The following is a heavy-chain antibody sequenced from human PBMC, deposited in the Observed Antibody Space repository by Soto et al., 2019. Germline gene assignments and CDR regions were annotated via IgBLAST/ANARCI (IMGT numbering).Heavy chain of an antibody. CDR3: AKDRASITMIVVVLDY. V-gene: IGHV3-20*04. CDR1: GFTFDDFA. CDR2: INWHGDTT. J-gene: IGHJ4*02. D-gene: IGHD3-22*01. Sequence: GGSLRLSCAAYGFTFDDFAMSWVRQAPGKGLEWVSGINWHGDTTRYADSVKGRFTISRDNGKTSVYLQMNSLRAEDTAVYYCAKDRASITMIVVVLDYWGQGTLVTVSS.